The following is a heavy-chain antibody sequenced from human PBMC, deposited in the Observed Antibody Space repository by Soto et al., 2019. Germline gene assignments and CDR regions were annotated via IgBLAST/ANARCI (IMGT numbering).Heavy chain of an antibody. D-gene: IGHD2-2*03. Sequence: ASVKVSCKASGYTFTSYGISWVRQAPGQGLEWMGWISAYNGNTNYAQKLQGRVTMTTDTSTSTAYMELRSLRSDDTAVYYCARDGVVIVVVPSSWFDPWGQGTLVTVSS. CDR1: GYTFTSYG. J-gene: IGHJ5*02. CDR2: ISAYNGNT. V-gene: IGHV1-18*04. CDR3: ARDGVVIVVVPSSWFDP.